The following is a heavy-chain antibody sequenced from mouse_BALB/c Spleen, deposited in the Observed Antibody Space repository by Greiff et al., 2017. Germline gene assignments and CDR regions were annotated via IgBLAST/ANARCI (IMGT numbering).Heavy chain of an antibody. CDR2: INPSTGYT. CDR3: ARDGNYPAWFAY. Sequence: QVQLKESGAELAKPGASVKMSCKASGYTFTSYWMHWVKQRPGQGLEWIGYINPSTGYTEYNQKFKDKATLTADKSSSTAYMQLSSLTSEDSAVYYCARDGNYPAWFAYWGQGTLVTVSA. CDR1: GYTFTSYW. D-gene: IGHD2-1*01. J-gene: IGHJ3*01. V-gene: IGHV1-7*01.